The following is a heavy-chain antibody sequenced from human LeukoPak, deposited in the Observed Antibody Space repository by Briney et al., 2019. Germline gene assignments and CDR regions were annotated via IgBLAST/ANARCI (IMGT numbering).Heavy chain of an antibody. CDR2: IYYSGST. D-gene: IGHD3-10*01. CDR1: GGSISSYY. Sequence: SETLSLTCTVSGGSISSYYWSWIRQPPGKGLEWIGYIYYSGSTNYNPSLKSRVTISVDTSKNQFSLKLSSVTAADTAVYYCARRTSGRSGSDYYYYGMDVWGQGTTVTVSS. J-gene: IGHJ6*02. CDR3: ARRTSGRSGSDYYYYGMDV. V-gene: IGHV4-59*08.